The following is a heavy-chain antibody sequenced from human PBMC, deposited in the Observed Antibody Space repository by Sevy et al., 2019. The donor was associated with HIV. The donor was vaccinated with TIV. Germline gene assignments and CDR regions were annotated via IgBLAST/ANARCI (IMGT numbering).Heavy chain of an antibody. CDR2: IWYDGSNK. CDR3: ARDPGITMFGVVRNDAFDI. CDR1: GFTFSSYG. Sequence: GGSLRLSCAASGFTFSSYGMHWVRQAPGKGLEWVAVIWYDGSNKYYADSVKGRFTISRDNSKNTLYLQMNSLRAEDTAVYYCARDPGITMFGVVRNDAFDIWGQGTMVTVSS. J-gene: IGHJ3*02. D-gene: IGHD3-3*01. V-gene: IGHV3-33*01.